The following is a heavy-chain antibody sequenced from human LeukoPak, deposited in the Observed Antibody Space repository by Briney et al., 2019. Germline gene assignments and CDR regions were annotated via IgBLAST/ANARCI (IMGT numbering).Heavy chain of an antibody. J-gene: IGHJ5*02. V-gene: IGHV3-33*01. Sequence: PGKSLRLSCAASGFTFSSYGMHWVRQAPGKGLEWVAVIWYDGSNKYYADSVKGRFTISRDNSKNTLYLQMNSLRAEVTAVYYCARGFYCSSTSCYNNWFDPWGQGTLVTVSS. CDR2: IWYDGSNK. CDR3: ARGFYCSSTSCYNNWFDP. D-gene: IGHD2-2*02. CDR1: GFTFSSYG.